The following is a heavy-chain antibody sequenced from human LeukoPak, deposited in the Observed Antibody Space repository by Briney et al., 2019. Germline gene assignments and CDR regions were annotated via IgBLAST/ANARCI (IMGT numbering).Heavy chain of an antibody. CDR1: GGSISSSSYY. D-gene: IGHD3-3*01. J-gene: IGHJ4*02. CDR2: IYYSGST. V-gene: IGHV4-39*07. CDR3: ARRARVLRFLEWVPRGYFDY. Sequence: SETLSLTCTVSGGSISSSSYYWGWIRQPPGKGLEWIGSIYYSGSTYYNPSLKSRVTISVDTSKNQFSLKLSSVTAADTAVYYCARRARVLRFLEWVPRGYFDYWGQGTLVTVSS.